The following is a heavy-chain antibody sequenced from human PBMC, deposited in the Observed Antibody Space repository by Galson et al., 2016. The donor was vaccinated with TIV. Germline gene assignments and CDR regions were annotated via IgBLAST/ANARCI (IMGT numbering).Heavy chain of an antibody. D-gene: IGHD1-7*01. Sequence: SLRLSCAASGFTFDSYTFHWVRQTPGKGLEWVAIISHDGNNKDFADSVQGRFTISRDSSKNTVFLQMNSLRLEDTAVYYCTRDVRGNWKYVDYFDYWGQGTLVTVSS. J-gene: IGHJ4*02. V-gene: IGHV3-30-3*01. CDR1: GFTFDSYT. CDR3: TRDVRGNWKYVDYFDY. CDR2: ISHDGNNK.